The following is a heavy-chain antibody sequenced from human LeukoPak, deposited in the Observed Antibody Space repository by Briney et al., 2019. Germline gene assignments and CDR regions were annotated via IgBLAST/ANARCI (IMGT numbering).Heavy chain of an antibody. CDR2: MNPNGGNT. J-gene: IGHJ4*02. CDR1: GYTFTSYD. Sequence: ASVKVSCKASGYTFTSYDINWVRQATGQGLEWMGWMNPNGGNTGYAQKFQGRVTMTRDTSISTAYMELSRLRSDDTAVYYCARGVSIAARRRDYWGQGTLVTVSS. V-gene: IGHV1-8*01. D-gene: IGHD6-6*01. CDR3: ARGVSIAARRRDY.